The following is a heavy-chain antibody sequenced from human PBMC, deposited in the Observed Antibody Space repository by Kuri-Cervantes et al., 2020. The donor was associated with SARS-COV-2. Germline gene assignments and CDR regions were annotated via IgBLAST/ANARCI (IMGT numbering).Heavy chain of an antibody. CDR2: IYYSGST. D-gene: IGHD6-19*01. J-gene: IGHJ5*02. Sequence: SETLSLTCTVSGGSISSSGYYWGWIRQPPGKGLEWIGSIYYSGSTYYNPSLKSRVTISVDRSKNQFSLKLSSVTAADTAVYYCARESIAVAGTGGFDPWGQGTLVTVSS. CDR1: GGSISSSGYY. V-gene: IGHV4-39*07. CDR3: ARESIAVAGTGGFDP.